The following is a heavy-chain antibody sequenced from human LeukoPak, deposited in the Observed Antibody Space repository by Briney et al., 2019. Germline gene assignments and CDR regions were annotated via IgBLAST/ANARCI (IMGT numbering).Heavy chain of an antibody. Sequence: SETLSLTCTVSGGSLSSSSYYWGWIRQPPGKGLEWIGSIFYSGSTYYNPSLKSRVTISVDTSKNQFSLKLGSVTAADTAVYYCARSVIFGVVIIDYYYMDVWGKGTTVTVSS. V-gene: IGHV4-39*01. D-gene: IGHD3-3*01. CDR2: IFYSGST. J-gene: IGHJ6*03. CDR1: GGSLSSSSYY. CDR3: ARSVIFGVVIIDYYYMDV.